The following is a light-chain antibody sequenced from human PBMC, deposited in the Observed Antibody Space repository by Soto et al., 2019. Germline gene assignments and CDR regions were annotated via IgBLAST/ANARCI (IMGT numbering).Light chain of an antibody. J-gene: IGLJ1*01. V-gene: IGLV2-11*01. Sequence: ALTQPRSVSGSPGHSVTVSCIGTSSDVGDYNSVSWYQQHPGKAPKLMIYDVSKRPSGVPDRFSGSKSGNTASLTISGLQAEDEADYYCCSYVGGYSYVFGIGTKVTVL. CDR1: SSDVGDYNS. CDR2: DVS. CDR3: CSYVGGYSYV.